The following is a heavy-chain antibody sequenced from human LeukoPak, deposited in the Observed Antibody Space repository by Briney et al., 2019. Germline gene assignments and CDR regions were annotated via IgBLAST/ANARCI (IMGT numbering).Heavy chain of an antibody. D-gene: IGHD3-10*01. CDR3: ARGGRGRNWFDP. J-gene: IGHJ5*02. V-gene: IGHV4-61*08. CDR1: GDSVASGGYH. Sequence: SETLSLTCTVSGDSVASGGYHWNWIRQPPGKGLEWIGYIYYSVSTNYNLSLKSRVTISVDTSENQFSLKLTSVTAADTAVYYCARGGRGRNWFDPWGQGTLVTVSS. CDR2: IYYSVST.